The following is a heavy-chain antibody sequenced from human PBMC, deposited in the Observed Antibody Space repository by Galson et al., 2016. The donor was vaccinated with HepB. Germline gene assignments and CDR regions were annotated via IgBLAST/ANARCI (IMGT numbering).Heavy chain of an antibody. CDR3: AKGGHYSPFDP. CDR2: ISGNGGET. Sequence: SLRLSCAASGFTFSHSALTWIRQAPGKGLEWVSTISGNGGETFYADSVRGRFTISRDNSWNTLSLQMNSLRAEDTALYYCAKGGHYSPFDPWGQGTLVTVSP. D-gene: IGHD2-21*01. V-gene: IGHV3-23*01. CDR1: GFTFSHSA. J-gene: IGHJ5*02.